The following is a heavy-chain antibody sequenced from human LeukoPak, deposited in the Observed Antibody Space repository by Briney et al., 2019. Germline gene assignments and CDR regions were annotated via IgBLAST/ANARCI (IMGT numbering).Heavy chain of an antibody. CDR3: AKQLGYCSDGSCYFPY. CDR1: GFTFNIYG. V-gene: IGHV3-23*01. D-gene: IGHD2-15*01. J-gene: IGHJ4*02. Sequence: GGSLRLSCAASGFTFNIYGMSWVRQAPGKGLEWVSATSANGATTYYADSVKGRFAISRDNSKSTLCLQMNSLRAEDTAVYYCAKQLGYCSDGSCYFPYWGQGTLVTVSS. CDR2: TSANGATT.